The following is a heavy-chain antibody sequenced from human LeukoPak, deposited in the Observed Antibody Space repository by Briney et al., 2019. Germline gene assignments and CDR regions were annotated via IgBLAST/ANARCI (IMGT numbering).Heavy chain of an antibody. CDR1: GYSISSNYY. CDR3: ARHTLRYFDWLPSVYYFDY. J-gene: IGHJ4*02. CDR2: IYHSGST. D-gene: IGHD3-9*01. Sequence: SETLSLTCTVSGYSISSNYYWGWIRQPPGKGLEWIGSIYHSGSTYYNPSLKSRVTISVDTSKNQFSLKLSSVTAADTAVYYCARHTLRYFDWLPSVYYFDYWGQGTLVTVSS. V-gene: IGHV4-38-2*02.